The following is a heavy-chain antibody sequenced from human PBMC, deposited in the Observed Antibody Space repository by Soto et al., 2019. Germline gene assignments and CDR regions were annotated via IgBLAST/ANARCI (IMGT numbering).Heavy chain of an antibody. CDR2: IYSSGSA. V-gene: IGHV4-4*07. D-gene: IGHD1-26*01. J-gene: IGHJ4*02. CDR3: ATIVGANDY. Sequence: PSETLSLTCTVSVGSVYTYSWTWLRQPAGKGLEWIGHIYSSGSANYNPSLKSRVSMSVDTSKNQFSLKLNSVTAADTAVYYCATIVGANDYWGQGALVTVSS. CDR1: VGSVYTYS.